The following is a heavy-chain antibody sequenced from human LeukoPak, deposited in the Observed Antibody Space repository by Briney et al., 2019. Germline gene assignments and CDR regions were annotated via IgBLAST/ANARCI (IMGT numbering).Heavy chain of an antibody. D-gene: IGHD4-17*01. CDR1: GGSISSSNW. CDR2: IYYSGST. Sequence: SGTLSLTCAVSGGSISSSNWWSWVRQPPGKGLEWIGSIYYSGSTYYNPSLKSRVTISVDTSKNQFSLKLSSVTAADTAVYYCAGYGDFHWFDPWGQGTLVTVSS. V-gene: IGHV4-4*02. J-gene: IGHJ5*02. CDR3: AGYGDFHWFDP.